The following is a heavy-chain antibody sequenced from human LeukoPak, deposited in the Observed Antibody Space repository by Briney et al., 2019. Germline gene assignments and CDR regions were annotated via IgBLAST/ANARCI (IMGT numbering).Heavy chain of an antibody. CDR3: AKRGVVIRVILVGFHKEAYYFES. D-gene: IGHD3/OR15-3a*01. J-gene: IGHJ4*02. CDR2: ISDSGGST. V-gene: IGHV3-23*01. CDR1: GITLSNYS. Sequence: GGSLRLSCAVSGITLSNYSMSWVRQAPGKGLEWVAGISDSGGSTKYADSVKGRFTISRDNPKNTLYLQMNSLRADDTAVYFCAKRGVVIRVILVGFHKEAYYFESWGEGALVTVSS.